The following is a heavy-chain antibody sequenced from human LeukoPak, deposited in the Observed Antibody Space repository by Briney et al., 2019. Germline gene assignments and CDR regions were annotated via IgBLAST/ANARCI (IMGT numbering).Heavy chain of an antibody. D-gene: IGHD6-19*01. J-gene: IGHJ4*02. CDR3: AREDSSGFDY. Sequence: GGSLRLSCAASGFTFSSYSMNWVRQAPGKGLEWVSCISSSGSFIYYADSVKGRFTISRDNAKNSLYLQMNSLRAEDTAVYCCAREDSSGFDYWGQGTLVTVSS. CDR2: ISSSGSFI. CDR1: GFTFSSYS. V-gene: IGHV3-21*05.